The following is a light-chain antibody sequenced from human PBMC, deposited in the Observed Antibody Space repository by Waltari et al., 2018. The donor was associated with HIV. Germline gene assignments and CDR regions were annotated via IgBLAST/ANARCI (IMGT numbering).Light chain of an antibody. CDR1: SSNIGSNY. CDR3: AAWDDSLLYV. Sequence: QSVLTQPPSASGTPGQRVTISCSGSSSNIGSNYVYWYQQLPGTAPNLLIYRNNPRPSGVPDRFSGSKSGTSASLAISGVRSEDEADYYCAAWDDSLLYVFGTGTKVTVL. CDR2: RNN. J-gene: IGLJ1*01. V-gene: IGLV1-47*01.